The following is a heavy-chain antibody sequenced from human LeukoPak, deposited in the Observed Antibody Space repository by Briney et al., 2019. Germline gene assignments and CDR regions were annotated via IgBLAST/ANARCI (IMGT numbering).Heavy chain of an antibody. J-gene: IGHJ3*02. Sequence: GGSLRLSCAASGFTFSSYAMSWVRQAPGKGLEWVSAISGSGGSTYYADPVKGRFTISRDNSKNTLYLQMNSLRAEDTAVYYCAKDRAGMDAFDIWGQGTMVTVSS. CDR3: AKDRAGMDAFDI. CDR1: GFTFSSYA. D-gene: IGHD3-10*01. CDR2: ISGSGGST. V-gene: IGHV3-23*01.